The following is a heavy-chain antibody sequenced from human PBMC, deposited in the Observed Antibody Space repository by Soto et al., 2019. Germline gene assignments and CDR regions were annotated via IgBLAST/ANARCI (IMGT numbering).Heavy chain of an antibody. J-gene: IGHJ5*02. CDR1: GVSVSGDY. CDR3: ARGAGYCTGGSCYGRDWFDP. Sequence: EVPLVESGGGLIQPGGSLTLSCAASGVSVSGDYMTWVRQAPGKGLEWVSVIYVGVTTSYAESVKGRFIVSRDNSKNTLYLHMNSLRVEDTAVYYCARGAGYCTGGSCYGRDWFDPWGQGVLVTVST. V-gene: IGHV3-53*01. CDR2: IYVGVTT. D-gene: IGHD2-15*01.